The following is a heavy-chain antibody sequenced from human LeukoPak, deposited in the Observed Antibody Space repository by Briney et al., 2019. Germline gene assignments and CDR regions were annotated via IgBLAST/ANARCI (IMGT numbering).Heavy chain of an antibody. CDR3: ARGGGLLG. J-gene: IGHJ3*01. V-gene: IGHV3-74*01. CDR2: INSDGRST. D-gene: IGHD2-15*01. Sequence: VQPGGSLRLSCAASGFTFTDSWTHWVRQAPGKGLVWVSRINSDGRSTNYADSVKGRFTISTDNAKTTLYLQMNSLRAEDTAVYYCARGGGLLGWGQGTVVTVSS. CDR1: GFTFTDSW.